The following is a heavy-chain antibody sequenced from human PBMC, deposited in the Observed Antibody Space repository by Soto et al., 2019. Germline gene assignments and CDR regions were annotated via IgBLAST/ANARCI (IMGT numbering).Heavy chain of an antibody. CDR1: GFTFSSYA. CDR2: ISYDGSNK. J-gene: IGHJ6*02. CDR3: ARGRLVWFGELYSASSIYYYGMDV. V-gene: IGHV3-30-3*01. Sequence: PGGSLRLSCAASGFTFSSYAMHWVRQAPGKGLERVAAISYDGSNKYYADSVKGRFTISRDNSKNTLYLQMNSLRAEDTAVYYCARGRLVWFGELYSASSIYYYGMDVWGQGTTVTVSS. D-gene: IGHD3-10*01.